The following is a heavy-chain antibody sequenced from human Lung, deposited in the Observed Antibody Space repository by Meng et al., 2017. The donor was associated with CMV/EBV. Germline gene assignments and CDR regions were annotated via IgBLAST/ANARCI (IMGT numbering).Heavy chain of an antibody. D-gene: IGHD3-22*01. Sequence: SXXVSXKASGGNFGTYAISWVRQAPGQGLEWMGGIIPIFGTASFAQKFQGRVTITTDESTAYMELSSLRSEDAAVYYCARTRYDSSGYDVYYYYAMDVWXQGTTVTVSS. V-gene: IGHV1-69*05. CDR2: IIPIFGTA. CDR1: GGNFGTYA. J-gene: IGHJ6*02. CDR3: ARTRYDSSGYDVYYYYAMDV.